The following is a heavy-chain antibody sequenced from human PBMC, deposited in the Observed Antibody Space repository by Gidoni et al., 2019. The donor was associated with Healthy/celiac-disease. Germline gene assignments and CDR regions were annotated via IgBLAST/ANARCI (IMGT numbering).Heavy chain of an antibody. CDR3: ARVQYSSSLYAFGYYGMDV. D-gene: IGHD6-13*01. CDR2: SIPIIGTA. CDR1: GSTFSSYA. V-gene: IGHV1-69*01. J-gene: IGHJ6*02. Sequence: HVQLLQSGAALKKPGSSVKVSSTAAGSTFSSYAISWVRQCPGQGLEWMGGSIPIIGTADYAQKCQGRITITADESTSTDYMELSRLRSEDTAVYDCARVQYSSSLYAFGYYGMDVWGQGTTVTVSS.